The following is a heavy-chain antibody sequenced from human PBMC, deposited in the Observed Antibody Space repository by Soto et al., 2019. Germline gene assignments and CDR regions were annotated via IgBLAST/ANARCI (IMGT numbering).Heavy chain of an antibody. Sequence: GGSLRLSCAASGFTVSSNYMSWVRQAPGKGLEWVSVIYSGGSTYYADSVKGRFTISRDNSKNTLYLQMNSLRAEDTAVYYCARGPYYDILTGYNTGMDVWGQGTTVTVSS. D-gene: IGHD3-9*01. CDR2: IYSGGST. CDR3: ARGPYYDILTGYNTGMDV. V-gene: IGHV3-53*01. CDR1: GFTVSSNY. J-gene: IGHJ6*02.